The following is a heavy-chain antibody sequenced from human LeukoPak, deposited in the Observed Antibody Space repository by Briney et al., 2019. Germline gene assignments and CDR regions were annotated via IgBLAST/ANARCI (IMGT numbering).Heavy chain of an antibody. J-gene: IGHJ4*02. D-gene: IGHD3-10*01. CDR2: IKQDGSEK. CDR1: GFTFSSYW. V-gene: IGHV3-7*01. CDR3: ARRRAATYYYGSGSYFTSFDY. Sequence: PGGSLRLSCAASGFTFSSYWMSWVRQAPGKGLEWVANIKQDGSEKYYVDSVKGRFTISRDNAKNSLYLQMNSLRVEDTAVYYCARRRAATYYYGSGSYFTSFDYWGQGTLVTVSS.